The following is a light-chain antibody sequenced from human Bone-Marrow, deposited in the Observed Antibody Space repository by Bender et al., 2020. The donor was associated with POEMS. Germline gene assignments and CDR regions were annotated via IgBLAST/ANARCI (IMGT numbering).Light chain of an antibody. CDR2: EVI. V-gene: IGLV2-23*02. J-gene: IGLJ3*02. CDR3: CSYAGRGTFV. Sequence: QSALTQPASVSGSPGQSITISCTGTSSDVGSYYLVSWYQQHPGKAPKLLIYEVIKRPSGVSNRFSGSKSGNTASLTISGLQTEDEAEYFCCSYAGRGTFVFGGGTKLTVL. CDR1: SSDVGSYYL.